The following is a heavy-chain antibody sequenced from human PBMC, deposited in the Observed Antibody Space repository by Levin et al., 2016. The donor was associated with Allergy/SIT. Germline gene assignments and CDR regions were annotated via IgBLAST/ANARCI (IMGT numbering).Heavy chain of an antibody. J-gene: IGHJ4*02. CDR2: IYYSGST. CDR3: ARDRSFGGDRYYFDY. Sequence: WIRQPPGKGLEWIGYIYYSGSTYYNPSLKSRVTISVDTSKNQFSLKLSSVTAADTAVYYCARDRSFGGDRYYFDYWGQGTLVTVSS. D-gene: IGHD2-21*01. V-gene: IGHV4-31*02.